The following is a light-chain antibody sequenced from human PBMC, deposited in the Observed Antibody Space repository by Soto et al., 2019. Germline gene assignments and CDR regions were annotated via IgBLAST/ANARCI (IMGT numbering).Light chain of an antibody. CDR1: QTINNY. CDR3: QQSYSTLFT. V-gene: IGKV1-39*01. Sequence: DIQMTQSPSSLSASVGDSVSITCRTSQTINNYLNWYQQKPGKAPKLLIYVASTLQGGVPSRFSGSGSGTEFSLTISSLQPEDSATYYGQQSYSTLFTFGPGTKVDVK. CDR2: VAS. J-gene: IGKJ3*01.